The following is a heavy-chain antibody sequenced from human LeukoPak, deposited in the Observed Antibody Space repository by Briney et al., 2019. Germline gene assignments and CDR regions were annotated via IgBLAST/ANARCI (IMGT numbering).Heavy chain of an antibody. J-gene: IGHJ4*02. CDR2: ISSGSGYI. V-gene: IGHV3-21*01. D-gene: IGHD6-13*01. Sequence: GGSLRLSCAASGFTFSTYNMNWVRQAPGKGLEWVSSISSGSGYIYYVDSMKGRFTISRDNAKNSLYLQMNSLRAEDTAVYYCARGDFSSSWPALFDYWGQGTLVTVSS. CDR3: ARGDFSSSWPALFDY. CDR1: GFTFSTYN.